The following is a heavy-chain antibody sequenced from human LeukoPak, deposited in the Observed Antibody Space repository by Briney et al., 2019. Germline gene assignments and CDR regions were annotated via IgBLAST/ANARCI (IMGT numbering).Heavy chain of an antibody. CDR1: GYTFTDNF. CDR2: IRPNSGDT. CDR3: TRDWGPNSEDFHYDAFDV. V-gene: IGHV1-2*02. Sequence: ASVKVSCKASGYTFTDNFIHWVRQAPGQGLEWMGWIRPNSGDTRYAEKFQGRVTMTRDSSISTAYMELSRLISDDTAVYYCTRDWGPNSEDFHYDAFDVWGQGTTVTVSS. J-gene: IGHJ3*01. D-gene: IGHD1-26*01.